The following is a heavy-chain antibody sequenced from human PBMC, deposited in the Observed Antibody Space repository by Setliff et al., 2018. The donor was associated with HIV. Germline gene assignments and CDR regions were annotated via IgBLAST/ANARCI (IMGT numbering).Heavy chain of an antibody. CDR1: GFTFSSYS. CDR3: AKMHTAMDPDTFDI. D-gene: IGHD5-18*01. J-gene: IGHJ3*02. CDR2: IRYDGSYR. V-gene: IGHV3-30*02. Sequence: GSLRLSCAASGFTFSSYSMNWVRQAPGKGLEWVAFIRYDGSYRYYVDSVKGRFTISRDNSKNTMFLQMNSLRVEDTAIYYCAKMHTAMDPDTFDIWGQGTMVTVSS.